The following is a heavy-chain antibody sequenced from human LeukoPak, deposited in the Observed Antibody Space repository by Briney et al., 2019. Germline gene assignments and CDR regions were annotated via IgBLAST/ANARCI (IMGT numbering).Heavy chain of an antibody. CDR1: GFTFSSYA. V-gene: IGHV3-30*04. D-gene: IGHD2-2*01. J-gene: IGHJ4*02. CDR3: AKDPEEVVVPAATFDY. Sequence: PGGSLRLSCAASGFTFSSYAMHWVRQAPGKGLEWVAVISYDGSNKYYADSVKGRFTISRDNSKNTLYLQMNSLRAEDTAVYYCAKDPEEVVVPAATFDYWGQGTLVTVSS. CDR2: ISYDGSNK.